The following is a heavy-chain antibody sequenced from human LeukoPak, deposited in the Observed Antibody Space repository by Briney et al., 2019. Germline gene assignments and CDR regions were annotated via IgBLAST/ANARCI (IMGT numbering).Heavy chain of an antibody. V-gene: IGHV6-1*01. CDR2: TYYRSVWYN. D-gene: IGHD1-7*01. CDR1: GDTVTSNSSA. Sequence: SQTLSLTCAISGDTVTSNSSAWNYIRQPLSRRLQWLGSTYYRSVWYNDYAVSVKSRITINPDTSKHQFSLQLNSVTPEDTAIYYCARECENIWKYCWFDPWGQGTLVTVSS. J-gene: IGHJ5*02. CDR3: ARECENIWKYCWFDP.